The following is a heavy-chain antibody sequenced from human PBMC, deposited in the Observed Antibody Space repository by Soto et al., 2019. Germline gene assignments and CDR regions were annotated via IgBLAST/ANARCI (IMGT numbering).Heavy chain of an antibody. CDR3: AKEGPGGGRHFYYAIDV. J-gene: IGHJ6*02. Sequence: PGESLKISCKGSGYSFTSYWIGWVRQMPGKGLEWMGIIYPGDSDTRYSPSFQGQVTISADKSISTAYLQWSSLRPEDTGVYYCAKEGPGGGRHFYYAIDVWGQGTTVTVSS. D-gene: IGHD1-26*01. CDR2: IYPGDSDT. V-gene: IGHV5-51*01. CDR1: GYSFTSYW.